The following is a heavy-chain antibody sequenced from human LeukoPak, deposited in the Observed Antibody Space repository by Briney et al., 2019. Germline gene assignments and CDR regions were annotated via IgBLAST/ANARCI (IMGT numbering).Heavy chain of an antibody. Sequence: SETLSLTCAVYGGSFSGYYWSWIRQPPGKGLEWIGEINHSGSTNYNPSLKSRVTISVDTSKNQFSLKLSSVTAADTAVYYCAREGGYSYGLPFDYWGQGTLVTVSS. CDR2: INHSGST. CDR1: GGSFSGYY. V-gene: IGHV4-34*01. J-gene: IGHJ4*02. D-gene: IGHD5-18*01. CDR3: AREGGYSYGLPFDY.